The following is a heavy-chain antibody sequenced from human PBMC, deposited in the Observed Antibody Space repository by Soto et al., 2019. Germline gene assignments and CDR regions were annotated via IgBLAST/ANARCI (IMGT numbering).Heavy chain of an antibody. D-gene: IGHD3-9*01. CDR3: ARHYDIFPTALGLDY. J-gene: IGHJ4*02. Sequence: GESLKISCKGSGYSFTSYWIGWVRQMPGKGLEWMGIIYPGDSDTRYSPSFQGQVTISADKSISTAYLQWSSLKASDTAMYYCARHYDIFPTALGLDYWGQGTLVTVSS. V-gene: IGHV5-51*01. CDR2: IYPGDSDT. CDR1: GYSFTSYW.